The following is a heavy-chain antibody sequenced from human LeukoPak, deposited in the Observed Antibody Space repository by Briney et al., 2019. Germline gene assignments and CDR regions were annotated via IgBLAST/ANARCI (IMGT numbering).Heavy chain of an antibody. V-gene: IGHV1-69*06. J-gene: IGHJ3*02. D-gene: IGHD3-9*01. Sequence: SVKVSCKASGYTFTNYGISWVRQAPGQGLEWMGGIIPIFGTANYAQKFQGRVTITADKSTSTAYMELSSLRSEDTAVYYCAGVLRYFDWLLSDAFDIWGQGTMVTVSS. CDR1: GYTFTNYG. CDR3: AGVLRYFDWLLSDAFDI. CDR2: IIPIFGTA.